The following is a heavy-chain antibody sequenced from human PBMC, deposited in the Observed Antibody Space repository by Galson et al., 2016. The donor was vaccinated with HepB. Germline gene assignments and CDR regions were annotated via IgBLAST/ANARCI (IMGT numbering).Heavy chain of an antibody. CDR3: ARGLSGTSGWFFGY. CDR2: ISAYNGNT. J-gene: IGHJ4*02. V-gene: IGHV1-18*01. Sequence: SVKVSCKASGYTFTNYGMTWVRQAPGRGLEWAGWISAYNGNTNYAQKLQGGVTMTTDTSTSTAYMELRSLRSDDTAVYYCARGLSGTSGWFFGYWGQGTLVTVSS. D-gene: IGHD6-19*01. CDR1: GYTFTNYG.